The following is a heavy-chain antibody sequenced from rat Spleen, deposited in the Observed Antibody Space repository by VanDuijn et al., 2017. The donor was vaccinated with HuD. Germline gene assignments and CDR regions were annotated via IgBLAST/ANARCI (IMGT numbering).Heavy chain of an antibody. V-gene: IGHV2S30*01. CDR3: TRDYGATVAFAY. J-gene: IGHJ3*01. D-gene: IGHD1-3*01. Sequence: QVQLKESGPGLVQPSQTLSLTCTVSGFSLMDYSVHWVRQPPGKGLEWMGRMKYDGDTYYNSALKSRLSISRDTSKSQVFLKMNSLQTEDTAIYYCTRDYGATVAFAYWGQGTLVTVSS. CDR2: MKYDGDT. CDR1: GFSLMDYS.